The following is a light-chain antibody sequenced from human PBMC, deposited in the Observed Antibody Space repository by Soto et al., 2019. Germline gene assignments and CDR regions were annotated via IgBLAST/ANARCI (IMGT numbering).Light chain of an antibody. V-gene: IGKV3-20*01. J-gene: IGKJ4*01. CDR3: QKCSSYPLT. Sequence: EIVLTQSPDTLSLSPVERATLSCRASQSIRSERLAWYQQKPGQAPRLLISDASNRATGIPARFSGSGSGTDFTLTISRLEPEDFAVYYCQKCSSYPLTCGGGTKVDIK. CDR1: QSIRSER. CDR2: DAS.